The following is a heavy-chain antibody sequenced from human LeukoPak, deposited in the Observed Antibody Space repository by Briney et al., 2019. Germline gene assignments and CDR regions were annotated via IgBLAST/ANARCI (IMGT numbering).Heavy chain of an antibody. Sequence: ASVKVSCKASGYTFTSYAMNWVRQAPGQGLEWMGWISACNGNTNYAQKLQGRVTMTTDTSTSTAYMELRSLRSDDTAVYYCARERSGSYRFDYWGQGTLVTVSS. CDR3: ARERSGSYRFDY. V-gene: IGHV1-18*01. CDR2: ISACNGNT. J-gene: IGHJ4*02. CDR1: GYTFTSYA. D-gene: IGHD1-26*01.